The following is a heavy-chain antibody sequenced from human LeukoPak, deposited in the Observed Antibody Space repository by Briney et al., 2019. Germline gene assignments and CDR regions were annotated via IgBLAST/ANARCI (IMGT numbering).Heavy chain of an antibody. J-gene: IGHJ4*02. CDR1: GYIFTSHY. V-gene: IGHV1-2*02. D-gene: IGHD6-13*01. CDR3: AREMIGTAGISFDY. CDR2: INPISGGT. Sequence: ASVKVSCKASGYIFTSHYSYWVRQAPGQGLEWMGWINPISGGTNYAQKFQDRVTMTRDTSISRAYMELSSLRSDDTAVYYCAREMIGTAGISFDYWGQGTLVTVSS.